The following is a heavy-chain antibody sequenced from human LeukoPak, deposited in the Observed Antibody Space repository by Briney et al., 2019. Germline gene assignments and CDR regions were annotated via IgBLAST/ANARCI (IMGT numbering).Heavy chain of an antibody. V-gene: IGHV3-30*18. Sequence: PGGSLRLSCAASGFTFSSYGMHWVRQAPGKGLEWVAVISYDGSNKYYADSVKGRFTISRDNSKNTLYLQMNSLRAEDTAVYYCAKDSHPYSGYDSSDYWGQGTLVTVSS. CDR3: AKDSHPYSGYDSSDY. J-gene: IGHJ4*02. D-gene: IGHD5-12*01. CDR2: ISYDGSNK. CDR1: GFTFSSYG.